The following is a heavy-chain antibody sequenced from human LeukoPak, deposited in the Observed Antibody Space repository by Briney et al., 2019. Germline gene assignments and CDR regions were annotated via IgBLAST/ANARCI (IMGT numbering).Heavy chain of an antibody. CDR3: ARRKPITIFGVVTGYYFDY. V-gene: IGHV3-13*01. J-gene: IGHJ4*02. Sequence: GGSLKLSCAASGFTFIDYDMHWVRQVIGKGLEWVSAIGIRGDTHYSGSVKGRFTISRENAESSLYLQMNSLRAEDTAVYYCARRKPITIFGVVTGYYFDYWGQGTLVTVSS. CDR1: GFTFIDYD. D-gene: IGHD3-3*01. CDR2: IGIRGDT.